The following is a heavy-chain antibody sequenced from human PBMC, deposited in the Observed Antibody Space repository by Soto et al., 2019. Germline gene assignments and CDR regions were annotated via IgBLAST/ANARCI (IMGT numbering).Heavy chain of an antibody. D-gene: IGHD6-19*01. Sequence: GASVKVSCEASGGTFSSYAISWVRNAPGQGLEWTGGTFPDIGTASYAQKCQGRGTIPAHESTSNDYMELSSLRSEDTAVYYCAMWEAVAGKGWGQGNRVTVSS. CDR3: AMWEAVAGKG. CDR1: GGTFSSYA. J-gene: IGHJ4*02. CDR2: TFPDIGTA. V-gene: IGHV1-69*13.